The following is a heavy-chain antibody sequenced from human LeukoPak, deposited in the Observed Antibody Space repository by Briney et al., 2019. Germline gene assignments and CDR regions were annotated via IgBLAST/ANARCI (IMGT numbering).Heavy chain of an antibody. V-gene: IGHV3-30*18. J-gene: IGHJ4*02. CDR3: AKGRYTSGGFDY. D-gene: IGHD6-19*01. Sequence: GGSLRLSCAASGFTFSRYGIHWVRQAPGKGLEWMAVISYDGSNKYYADSVKGRFTISRDNSKNTLYLQMNSLRAEDTAVYYCAKGRYTSGGFDYWGQGTLVTVSS. CDR1: GFTFSRYG. CDR2: ISYDGSNK.